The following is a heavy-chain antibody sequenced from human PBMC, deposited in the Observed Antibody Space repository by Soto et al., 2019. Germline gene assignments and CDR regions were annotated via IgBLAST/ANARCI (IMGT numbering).Heavy chain of an antibody. CDR1: GFTFSSYG. V-gene: IGHV3-30*18. Sequence: QVQLVESGGGVVQPGGSLRLSCAASGFTFSSYGMHWVRLAPGKGLEWVAVISYDGSDQYYAESVKGRFTVSRDKSKNTLYLQMNSLRPEATAVYYCAKYSSDSSGYRVDYWGQGTLVTVSS. D-gene: IGHD3-22*01. J-gene: IGHJ4*02. CDR2: ISYDGSDQ. CDR3: AKYSSDSSGYRVDY.